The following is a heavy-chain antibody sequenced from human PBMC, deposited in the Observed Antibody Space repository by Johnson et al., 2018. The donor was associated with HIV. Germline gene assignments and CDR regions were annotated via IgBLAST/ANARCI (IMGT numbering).Heavy chain of an antibody. CDR1: GFTVSSNY. V-gene: IGHV3-66*01. CDR3: AKDYGDYGFVRDAFDI. D-gene: IGHD4-17*01. CDR2: IYSGGST. Sequence: VQLVESGGGLVQPGGSLRLSCVASGFTVSSNYMNWVRQAPGKGLEWVSVIYSGGSTYYADSVKGRFTISRDNSKNTLYLQMNSLRAEDTAVYYCAKDYGDYGFVRDAFDIWGQGTMVTVSS. J-gene: IGHJ3*02.